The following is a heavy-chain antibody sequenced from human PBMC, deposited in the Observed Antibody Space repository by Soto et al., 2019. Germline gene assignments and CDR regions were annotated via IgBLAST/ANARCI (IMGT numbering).Heavy chain of an antibody. V-gene: IGHV3-74*01. CDR2: INSDGSST. J-gene: IGHJ4*02. D-gene: IGHD3-10*01. CDR3: ARVSFVRNYYGSGSYPDY. CDR1: GFTFSSYW. Sequence: LSLTCAASGFTFSSYWMHWVRQAPGKGLVWVSRINSDGSSTSYADSVKGRFTISRDNAKNTLYLQMNSLRAEDTAVYYCARVSFVRNYYGSGSYPDYWGQGTLVTVSS.